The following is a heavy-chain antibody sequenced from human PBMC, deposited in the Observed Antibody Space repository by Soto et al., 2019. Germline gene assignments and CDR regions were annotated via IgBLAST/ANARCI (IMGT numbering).Heavy chain of an antibody. CDR2: ISAYNGNT. D-gene: IGHD5-12*01. Sequence: ASVKVYCKASGYTFTSYGISLVRQAPGQGLEWMGWISAYNGNTNYAQKLQGRVTMTTDTSTSTAYMELRSLRSDDTAVYYCARDLVATIRTHYWYFDLWGRGTLVTVSS. CDR1: GYTFTSYG. CDR3: ARDLVATIRTHYWYFDL. V-gene: IGHV1-18*01. J-gene: IGHJ2*01.